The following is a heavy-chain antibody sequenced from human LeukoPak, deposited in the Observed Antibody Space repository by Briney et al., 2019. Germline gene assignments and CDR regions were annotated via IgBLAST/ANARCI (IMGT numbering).Heavy chain of an antibody. J-gene: IGHJ4*02. CDR3: ARDQDGSGSYYRSGHHY. Sequence: GGSLRLSCAASGFTFSSYAMHWVRQAPGKGLEWVAVISYDGSNKYYADSVKGRFTSSRDNSKNTLYLQMNSLRAEDTAVYYCARDQDGSGSYYRSGHHYWGQGTLVTVSS. V-gene: IGHV3-30-3*01. CDR1: GFTFSSYA. CDR2: ISYDGSNK. D-gene: IGHD3-10*01.